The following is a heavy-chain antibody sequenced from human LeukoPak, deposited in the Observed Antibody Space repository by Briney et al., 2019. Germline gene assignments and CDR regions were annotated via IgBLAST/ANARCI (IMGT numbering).Heavy chain of an antibody. CDR3: ARGWGSSSWYRAGY. Sequence: VASVKVSCKASGYTFTGYYMHWVRQAPGQGLEWMGWINPSSGGTNYAQKFQGRVTMTRDTSISTAYMELSRLRSDDTAVYYCARGWGSSSWYRAGYWGQGTLVTVSS. CDR2: INPSSGGT. CDR1: GYTFTGYY. D-gene: IGHD6-13*01. J-gene: IGHJ4*02. V-gene: IGHV1-2*02.